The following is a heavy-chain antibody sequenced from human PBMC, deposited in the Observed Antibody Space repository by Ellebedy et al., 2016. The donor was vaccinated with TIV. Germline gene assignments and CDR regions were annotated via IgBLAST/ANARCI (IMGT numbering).Heavy chain of an antibody. D-gene: IGHD4-17*01. CDR3: ARDHRGYGDYLWFDP. Sequence: SETLSLTXTVSGGSINSADYYWSWIRQPPGKGLEWIGYIFYSGTTYYNPSLKSRLTISLDTSKNQFSLKLSSVTAADTAVYFCARDHRGYGDYLWFDPWGQGTLVTVSS. J-gene: IGHJ5*02. CDR2: IFYSGTT. V-gene: IGHV4-30-4*01. CDR1: GGSINSADYY.